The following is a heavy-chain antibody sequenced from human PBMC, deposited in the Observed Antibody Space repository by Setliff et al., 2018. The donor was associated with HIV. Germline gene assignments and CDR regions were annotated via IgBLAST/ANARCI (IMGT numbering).Heavy chain of an antibody. J-gene: IGHJ4*02. CDR3: ARDLMAPDRYFDY. Sequence: SETLSLTCTVSGGSISSSSYYWGWIRQPPGKGLEWIGSIYYSGSTYYNPSLKSRVSISVDTSKNQFSLKLSSVTAADTAVYYCARDLMAPDRYFDYWGQGTLVTVSS. CDR1: GGSISSSSYY. V-gene: IGHV4-39*07. CDR2: IYYSGST. D-gene: IGHD2-8*01.